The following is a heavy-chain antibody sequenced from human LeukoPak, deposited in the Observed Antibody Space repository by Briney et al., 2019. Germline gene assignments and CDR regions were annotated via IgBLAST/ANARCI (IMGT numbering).Heavy chain of an antibody. CDR3: ARATGFGSGIAGARGAPKYYFDY. Sequence: ASVKVSCKASGYTFTSYYMHWVRQAPGQGLEWMGIINPSGGSTSYVQKFQGRVTMTRDMSTSTVYMELSSLRSEDTAVYYCARATGFGSGIAGARGAPKYYFDYWGQGTLVTVSS. V-gene: IGHV1-46*01. D-gene: IGHD6-13*01. J-gene: IGHJ4*02. CDR1: GYTFTSYY. CDR2: INPSGGST.